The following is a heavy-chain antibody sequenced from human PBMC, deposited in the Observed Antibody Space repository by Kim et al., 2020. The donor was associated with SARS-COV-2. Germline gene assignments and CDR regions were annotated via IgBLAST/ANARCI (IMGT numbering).Heavy chain of an antibody. V-gene: IGHV3-11*06. Sequence: KGRFTISRDNAKNSLYLQMNSLRAEDTAVYYCARVGYYYDSSAYRQYYFDYWGQGTLVTVSS. J-gene: IGHJ4*02. D-gene: IGHD3-22*01. CDR3: ARVGYYYDSSAYRQYYFDY.